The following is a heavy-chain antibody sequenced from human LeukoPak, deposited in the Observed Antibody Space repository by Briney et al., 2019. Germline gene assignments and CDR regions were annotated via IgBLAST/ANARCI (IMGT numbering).Heavy chain of an antibody. D-gene: IGHD2-21*02. Sequence: GGSLRLSCAASGFTFSGYAINWVRQAPGKGLEWVSDIDGSGTGTYYAGSVKGRFTISRDNSRHSVYLQMSSLRAEGTAVYYCAKRCAGDCQGDLDYWGQGTLVTVSS. CDR3: AKRCAGDCQGDLDY. V-gene: IGHV3-23*05. CDR2: IDGSGTGT. CDR1: GFTFSGYA. J-gene: IGHJ4*02.